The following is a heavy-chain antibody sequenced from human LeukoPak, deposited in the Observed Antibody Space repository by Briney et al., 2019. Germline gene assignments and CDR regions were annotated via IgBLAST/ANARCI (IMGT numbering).Heavy chain of an antibody. D-gene: IGHD6-25*01. CDR1: GFTFSNYW. CDR2: IKQDGSEK. J-gene: IGHJ3*02. CDR3: ARRAANAFDI. Sequence: PGGSLRLPCAASGFTFSNYWMSWVRQAPGKGREWVANIKQDGSEKYSVDPVKGRFTISRDNAKNSLYLQMNSLRAEDTAVYYCARRAANAFDIWGQGTMVTVSS. V-gene: IGHV3-7*01.